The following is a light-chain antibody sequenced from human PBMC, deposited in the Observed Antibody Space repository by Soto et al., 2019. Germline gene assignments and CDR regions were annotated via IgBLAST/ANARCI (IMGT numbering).Light chain of an antibody. Sequence: QSALTQPPSASGSPGQSVTISCTGTSSDVGGNTYVSWYQQHPGKAPKLMIFEVSYRPSGVPDRFSGSKSGNTASLTVSGLQAEDEADYYCTSYAGGNMLLFGGGTKVTVL. V-gene: IGLV2-8*01. CDR2: EVS. CDR1: SSDVGGNTY. J-gene: IGLJ3*02. CDR3: TSYAGGNMLL.